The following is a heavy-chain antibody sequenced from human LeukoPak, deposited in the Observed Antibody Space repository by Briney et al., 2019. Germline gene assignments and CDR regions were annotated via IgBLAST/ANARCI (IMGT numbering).Heavy chain of an antibody. Sequence: PGGSLRLSCAASGFTFSSYSMNWVRQAPGKGLEWVSSISSSSSYIYYADSVKGRFTISRDNAKNSLYLQMNSLRAEDTAVYYCARAAGSYAHIGYWGQGTLVTVSS. V-gene: IGHV3-21*01. CDR1: GFTFSSYS. CDR2: ISSSSSYI. CDR3: ARAAGSYAHIGY. D-gene: IGHD3-10*01. J-gene: IGHJ4*02.